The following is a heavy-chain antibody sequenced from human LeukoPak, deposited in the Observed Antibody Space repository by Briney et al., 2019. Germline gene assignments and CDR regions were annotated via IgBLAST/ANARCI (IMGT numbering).Heavy chain of an antibody. CDR1: GGSISSYY. J-gene: IGHJ2*01. D-gene: IGHD6-19*01. CDR2: IYYSGST. V-gene: IGHV4-59*08. CDR3: ARAGAVAGSDKHWYFDL. Sequence: SETLSLTCTVSGGSISSYYWSWIRQPPGKGLEWIGYIYYSGSTNYNPSLKSRVTISVDTSKNQFSLKLSSVTAADTAVCYCARAGAVAGSDKHWYFDLWGRGTLVTVSS.